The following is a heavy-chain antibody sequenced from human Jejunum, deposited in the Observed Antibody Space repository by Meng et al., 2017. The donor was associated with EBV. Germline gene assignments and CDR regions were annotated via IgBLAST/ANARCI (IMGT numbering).Heavy chain of an antibody. Sequence: HVQAEDLGPVLAKLSETLSLSRTVSGCSVSTASYYWSWIRQSPGKGLEWIGYIYYSGNTNYNPSLKSRATITVDTSKNQFSLKLSSVTAADTAVYYCARVVDYYERSGYPDFWGQGTLVTVSS. D-gene: IGHD3-22*01. CDR1: GCSVSTASYY. J-gene: IGHJ4*02. CDR2: IYYSGNT. CDR3: ARVVDYYERSGYPDF. V-gene: IGHV4-61*01.